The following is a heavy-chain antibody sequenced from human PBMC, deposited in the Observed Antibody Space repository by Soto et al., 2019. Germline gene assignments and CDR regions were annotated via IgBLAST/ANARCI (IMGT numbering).Heavy chain of an antibody. D-gene: IGHD3-22*01. CDR2: ISASNGNT. Sequence: QVQLVQSGAEVKKPGASVKVSCKASGYIFTNYGIGWVRQALGRGLEWMGWISASNGNTDYARRFQGRVTMTTDTATSTAYMELRSLRSDDTAMYYCAIHSAHFYDTSGYYGGDYWGQGTLVTVSS. CDR1: GYIFTNYG. V-gene: IGHV1-18*01. CDR3: AIHSAHFYDTSGYYGGDY. J-gene: IGHJ4*02.